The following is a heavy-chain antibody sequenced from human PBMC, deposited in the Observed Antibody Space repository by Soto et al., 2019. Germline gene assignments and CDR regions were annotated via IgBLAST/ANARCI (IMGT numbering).Heavy chain of an antibody. CDR1: GFTFSSYW. CDR2: INSDGSST. D-gene: IGHD2-15*01. J-gene: IGHJ6*02. V-gene: IGHV3-74*01. CDR3: ARGTEVRIRAYYYYGMDV. Sequence: GSLRLSCAASGFTFSSYWMHWVRQAPGKGLVWVSRINSDGSSTSYADSVKGRFTISRDNAKNTLYLQMNSLRAEDTAVYYCARGTEVRIRAYYYYGMDVWGQGTTVTVSS.